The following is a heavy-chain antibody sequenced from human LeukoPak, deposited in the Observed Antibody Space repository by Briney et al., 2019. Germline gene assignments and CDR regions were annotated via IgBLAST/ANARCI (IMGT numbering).Heavy chain of an antibody. D-gene: IGHD3-10*01. J-gene: IGHJ4*02. CDR2: IYRGGST. CDR1: GFTVTSDC. Sequence: GGSLRLSCAASGFTVTSDCMSWVRQAPGKGLEGVSVIYRGGSTYYADSMQGRFTISRDNSSNTLYLQMNSLRADDTAVYYCTLRGSGSHYEGASVYWGQGTLVTVSS. CDR3: TLRGSGSHYEGASVY. V-gene: IGHV3-66*01.